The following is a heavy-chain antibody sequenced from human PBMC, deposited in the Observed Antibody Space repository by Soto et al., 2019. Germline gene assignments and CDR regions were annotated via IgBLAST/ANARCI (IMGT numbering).Heavy chain of an antibody. CDR3: ARWWELSHFDY. Sequence: LRLSCAASGFSVASSYMSWVRQAPGKGLEWVSVLYSEGRTYYADSVKGRFTISRDNSKNTLYLQMNGLRADDTAVYYCARWWELSHFDYWGQGTLVTVSS. CDR2: LYSEGRT. D-gene: IGHD1-26*01. CDR1: GFSVASSY. V-gene: IGHV3-53*01. J-gene: IGHJ4*02.